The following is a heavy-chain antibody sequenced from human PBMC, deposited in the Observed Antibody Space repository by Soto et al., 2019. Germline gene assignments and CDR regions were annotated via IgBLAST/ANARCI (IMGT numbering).Heavy chain of an antibody. CDR3: ATLGRYCSGGSCYSDYYYYGMDV. D-gene: IGHD2-15*01. Sequence: GESLKISCKGSGYSFTSYWIGWVRQMPGKGLEWMGIIYPGDSDTRCSPSFQGQVTISADKSISTAYLQWSSLKASDTAMYYCATLGRYCSGGSCYSDYYYYGMDVWGQGTTVTVS. V-gene: IGHV5-51*01. J-gene: IGHJ6*02. CDR2: IYPGDSDT. CDR1: GYSFTSYW.